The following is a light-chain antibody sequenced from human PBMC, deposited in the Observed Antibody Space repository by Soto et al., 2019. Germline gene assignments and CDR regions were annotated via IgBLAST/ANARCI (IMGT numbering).Light chain of an antibody. J-gene: IGLJ2*01. Sequence: QSALTQPASVSGSPGQSITISCTGTSSDVGGYNYVSWYQQHPGKAPKLMIYDVSHRPSGVSNRFSGSKSGNTASLTISGLQPEDEADYYCSSYTSSSTLVFGGGTKVTVL. CDR3: SSYTSSSTLV. V-gene: IGLV2-14*01. CDR1: SSDVGGYNY. CDR2: DVS.